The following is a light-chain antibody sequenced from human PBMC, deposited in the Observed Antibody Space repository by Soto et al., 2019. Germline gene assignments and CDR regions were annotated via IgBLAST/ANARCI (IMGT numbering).Light chain of an antibody. J-gene: IGLJ3*02. CDR2: TYS. V-gene: IGLV1-40*01. Sequence: QSVLTQPPSMSGALGQRVTISCTGSSSNIGAGYDVHWYQQLPGTAPKFLIYTYSNRPSGVPDRFSGSKSGTSASLAITGLQAEDEADYYCQSYDSTLSGWVFGGGTKVTVL. CDR3: QSYDSTLSGWV. CDR1: SSNIGAGYD.